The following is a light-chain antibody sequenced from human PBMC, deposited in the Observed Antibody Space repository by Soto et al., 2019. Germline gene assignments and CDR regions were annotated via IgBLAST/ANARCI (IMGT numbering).Light chain of an antibody. CDR1: QTVSNN. V-gene: IGKV3-15*01. J-gene: IGKJ1*01. Sequence: EIVMTQSPVTLSVSPGERVTLSCRASQTVSNNLAWYQQKPGQAPRLLIYVASTRTTAIPARLAGSGSGTEFSLTITSLQSEDFAVYYCQQYHNRPPWTFGQGTKVEIK. CDR3: QQYHNRPPWT. CDR2: VAS.